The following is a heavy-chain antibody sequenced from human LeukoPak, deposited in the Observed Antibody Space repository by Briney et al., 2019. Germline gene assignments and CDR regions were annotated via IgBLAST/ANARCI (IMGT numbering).Heavy chain of an antibody. CDR3: AKPPVPIVYDWFDP. CDR2: IGTAGDT. V-gene: IGHV3-13*01. CDR1: GFTFSSYD. Sequence: GGSLRLSCAASGFTFSSYDMHWVRQATGKGLEWVSAIGTAGDTYYPGSVKGRFTISRDNSKNTLYLQMNSLRAEDTAVYYCAKPPVPIVYDWFDPWGQGTLVTVSS. D-gene: IGHD2-8*01. J-gene: IGHJ5*02.